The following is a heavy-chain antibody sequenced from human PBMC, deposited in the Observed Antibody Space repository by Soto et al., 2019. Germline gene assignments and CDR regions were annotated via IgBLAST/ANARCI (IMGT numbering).Heavy chain of an antibody. Sequence: SETLSLTCTVSGGSISSYYWSWIRQPPGKGLEWVGQINHGGSTNYNPSLKSRVTMSIDTSKNQFSLKLTSVTAADTAVYYCARGQLGDYWGQGTLVTVSS. J-gene: IGHJ4*02. D-gene: IGHD6-6*01. CDR2: INHGGST. CDR3: ARGQLGDY. V-gene: IGHV4-34*01. CDR1: GGSISSYY.